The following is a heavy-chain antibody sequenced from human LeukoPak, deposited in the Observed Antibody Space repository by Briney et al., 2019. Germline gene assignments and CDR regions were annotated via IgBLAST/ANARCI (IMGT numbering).Heavy chain of an antibody. CDR3: ASDSGGGYGDSPGDY. Sequence: GGSLRLSCAASGFTFSSYGMHWVRQAPGKGLEWVAVIWYDGSNKYHADSVKGRFTISRDNSKNTLYLQMNSLRAEDTAVYYCASDSGGGYGDSPGDYWGQGTLVTVPS. CDR2: IWYDGSNK. V-gene: IGHV3-33*01. J-gene: IGHJ4*02. D-gene: IGHD4-17*01. CDR1: GFTFSSYG.